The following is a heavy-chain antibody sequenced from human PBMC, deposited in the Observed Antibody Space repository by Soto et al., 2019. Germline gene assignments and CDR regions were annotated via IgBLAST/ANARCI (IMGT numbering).Heavy chain of an antibody. CDR1: GGSFSGYY. CDR2: ITHSGST. V-gene: IGHV4-34*01. D-gene: IGHD3-10*02. J-gene: IGHJ4*02. CDR3: ARSSVRGWSY. Sequence: PSETLSLTCAVYGGSFSGYYWTWIRQPPGKGLEWIGEITHSGSTNYNPSLKSRVTISVDTSKNQFSLNLNSVTAADTAVYYCARSSVRGWSYWGQGTLGTVPQ.